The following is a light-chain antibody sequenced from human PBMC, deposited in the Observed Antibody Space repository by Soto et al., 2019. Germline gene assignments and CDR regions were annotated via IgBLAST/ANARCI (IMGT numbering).Light chain of an antibody. CDR3: SSYSSKTPPYV. J-gene: IGLJ1*01. CDR1: RSDIGGYNY. V-gene: IGLV2-14*01. Sequence: QPVLAQPASVSGSPGQSITISCTGGRSDIGGYNYVSWYQQHPGRAPRLLILEVTNRPSGVPDRFSGSKSGNTASLIIRGLQAEDEADYFCSSYSSKTPPYVFGTGTKVTVL. CDR2: EVT.